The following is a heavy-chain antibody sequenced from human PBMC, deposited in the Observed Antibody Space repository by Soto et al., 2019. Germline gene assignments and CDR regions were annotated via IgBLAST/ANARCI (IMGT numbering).Heavy chain of an antibody. CDR1: GFTFSSYA. CDR2: ISYDGSNK. Sequence: QVQLVESGGGVVQPGRSLRLSCAASGFTFSSYAMHWVRQAPGKGLEWVAVISYDGSNKYYADSVKGRFTISRDNSKNTLYLQMNSLRAEDTYVYYCARAPVNYVFDYWGQGTLVTVSS. V-gene: IGHV3-30-3*01. J-gene: IGHJ4*02. CDR3: ARAPVNYVFDY. D-gene: IGHD4-4*01.